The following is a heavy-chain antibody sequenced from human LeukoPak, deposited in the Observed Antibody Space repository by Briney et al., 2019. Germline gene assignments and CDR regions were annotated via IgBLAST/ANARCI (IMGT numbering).Heavy chain of an antibody. CDR2: ISPSGRTT. V-gene: IGHV3-48*01. CDR1: AFTFTVYG. Sequence: PGGSLRLSCAASAFTFTVYGMSSVRQTPGKGLEWLSYISPSGRTTYYADSVKGRFTVSRDKASNSLFLHMDSLRAGDTAVNYCARDQLCADCTYYDYYMDVWGKGTTVTVSS. J-gene: IGHJ6*03. D-gene: IGHD2-21*02. CDR3: ARDQLCADCTYYDYYMDV.